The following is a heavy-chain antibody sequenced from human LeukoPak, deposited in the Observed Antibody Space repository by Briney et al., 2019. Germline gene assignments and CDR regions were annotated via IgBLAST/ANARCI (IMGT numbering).Heavy chain of an antibody. CDR3: ATVTTLNYYYGMDV. V-gene: IGHV4-34*01. J-gene: IGHJ6*02. CDR1: GGSFSGYY. CDR2: INHSGST. D-gene: IGHD4-17*01. Sequence: SETLSLTCAVYGGSFSGYYWSRIRQRPGKGLEWIGEINHSGSTNYNPSLKSRVTISVDTSKNQFSLKLSSVTAADTAVYYCATVTTLNYYYGMDVWGQGTTVTVSS.